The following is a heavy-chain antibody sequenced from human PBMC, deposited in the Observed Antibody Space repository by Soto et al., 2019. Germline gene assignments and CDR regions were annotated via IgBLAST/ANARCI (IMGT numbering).Heavy chain of an antibody. CDR2: IYTSGST. CDR3: AREYSSSSTYYYGMDV. V-gene: IGHV4-4*07. CDR1: GGSISSYY. J-gene: IGHJ6*02. D-gene: IGHD6-6*01. Sequence: KASETLSLTCTVSGGSISSYYWSWIRQPAGKGLEWIGRIYTSGSTNYNPSLKSRVTMSVDTSKNQFSLKLSSVTAADTAVYYCAREYSSSSTYYYGMDVWGQGTTVTVSS.